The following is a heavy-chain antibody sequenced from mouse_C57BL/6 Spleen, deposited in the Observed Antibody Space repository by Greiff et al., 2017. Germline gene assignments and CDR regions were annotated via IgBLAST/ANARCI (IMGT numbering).Heavy chain of an antibody. CDR2: IYPGSGSN. J-gene: IGHJ1*03. Sequence: QVQLQQPGAELVKPGASVKMSCKASGSTFTSYWITWVKQRSGQGLEWIGDIYPGSGSNNYNEKFKSKATLTVDTSSSTAYMQLSSLTSEDSAFYYGAYTGPWYFDVWGTGTTVTVSS. V-gene: IGHV1-55*01. D-gene: IGHD1-1*01. CDR3: AYTGPWYFDV. CDR1: GSTFTSYW.